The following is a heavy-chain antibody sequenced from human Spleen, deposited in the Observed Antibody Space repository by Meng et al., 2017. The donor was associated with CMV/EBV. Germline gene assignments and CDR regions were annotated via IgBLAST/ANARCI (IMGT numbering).Heavy chain of an antibody. CDR1: GFTFRNYA. Sequence: GGSLRLSCAPSGFTFRNYAMSWVRQAPGKGLEWVSSISGSGSNTYYTDSVKGRFTISRDNSKNMLYLQMNSLRAEDTAVYYCAKDHSKGFGELRLDPWGQGTLVTVSS. CDR2: ISGSGSNT. V-gene: IGHV3-23*01. CDR3: AKDHSKGFGELRLDP. D-gene: IGHD3-10*01. J-gene: IGHJ5*02.